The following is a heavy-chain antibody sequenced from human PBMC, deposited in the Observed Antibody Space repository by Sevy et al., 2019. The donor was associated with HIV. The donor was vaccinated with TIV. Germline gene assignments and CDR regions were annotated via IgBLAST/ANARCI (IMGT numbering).Heavy chain of an antibody. V-gene: IGHV4-38-2*02. J-gene: IGHJ6*02. CDR2: IYHSGST. CDR3: ARTSRFLEGLLPGGPDYGMDV. CDR1: GYSISSGYY. D-gene: IGHD3-3*01. Sequence: SETLSLTCTVSGYSISSGYYWGWIRQPPGKGLEWIGSIYHSGSTYYNPSLKSRVTISVDTSKNQFSLKLSSVTAADTAMYYCARTSRFLEGLLPGGPDYGMDVWGQGTTVTVSS.